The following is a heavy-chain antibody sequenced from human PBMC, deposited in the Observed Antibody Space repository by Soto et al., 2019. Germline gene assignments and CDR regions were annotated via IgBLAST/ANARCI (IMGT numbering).Heavy chain of an antibody. D-gene: IGHD6-13*01. CDR2: INAGNGNT. CDR1: GYTFTSYA. CDR3: ARPHFSSSYYFDY. Sequence: ASVKVSCKASGYTFTSYAMHWVRQAPGQRLEWMGWINAGNGNTKYSQKFQGRVTITRDTSASTAYMELSSLRTEDTAVYYCARPHFSSSYYFDYWGQGTLVTVSS. V-gene: IGHV1-3*01. J-gene: IGHJ4*02.